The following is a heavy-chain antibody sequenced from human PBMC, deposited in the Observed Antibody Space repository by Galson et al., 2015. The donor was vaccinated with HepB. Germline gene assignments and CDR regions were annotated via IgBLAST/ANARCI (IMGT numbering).Heavy chain of an antibody. CDR2: ISSSSSYI. V-gene: IGHV3-21*01. CDR3: ARGKGAAAKPNWFDP. D-gene: IGHD6-13*01. CDR1: GFTFSSYS. Sequence: SLRLSCAASGFTFSSYSMNWVRQAPGKGLEWVSSISSSSSYIYYADSVKGRFTISRDNAKNSLYLQMNSLRAEDTAVYYCARGKGAAAKPNWFDPWGQGTLVTVSS. J-gene: IGHJ5*02.